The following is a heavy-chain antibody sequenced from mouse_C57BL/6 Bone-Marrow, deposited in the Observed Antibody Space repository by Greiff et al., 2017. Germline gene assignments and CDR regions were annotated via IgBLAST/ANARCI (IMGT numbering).Heavy chain of an antibody. V-gene: IGHV8-8*01. CDR2: IWWGDAK. Sequence: QVTLKESGPGILQPSQTLSLTCSFSGFSLSTFGMGVGWIRQPSGKGLVWLAHIWWGDAKYFNPALKSRHTISKDTSKNQVFLKIADVDTADTATEYCARPDLVWYPWFAYWGQGTLVTVSA. CDR1: GFSLSTFGMG. D-gene: IGHD2-10*02. CDR3: ARPDLVWYPWFAY. J-gene: IGHJ3*01.